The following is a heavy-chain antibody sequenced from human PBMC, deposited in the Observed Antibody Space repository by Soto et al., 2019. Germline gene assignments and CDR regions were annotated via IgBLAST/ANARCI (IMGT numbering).Heavy chain of an antibody. CDR1: GFSLSTSGVG. CDR2: IYWNDDK. D-gene: IGHD3-3*01. V-gene: IGHV2-5*01. Sequence: SGPTLVNPTQTLTLTCTFSGFSLSTSGVGVGWIRQPPGKALEWLALIYWNDDKRYSPSLKSRLTITKDTSKNQVVLTMTNMDPVDTATYYCAHSPPYNYVFWSGTQYNWFDPSGQGTLVTVSS. J-gene: IGHJ5*02. CDR3: AHSPPYNYVFWSGTQYNWFDP.